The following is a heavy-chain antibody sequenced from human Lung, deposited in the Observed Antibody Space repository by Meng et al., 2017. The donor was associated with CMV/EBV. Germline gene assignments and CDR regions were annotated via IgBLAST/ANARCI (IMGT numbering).Heavy chain of an antibody. CDR3: ARVEVGITSGDY. D-gene: IGHD1-26*01. CDR1: GYTFTNYG. J-gene: IGHJ4*02. Sequence: QAHLVQYGGGLKKSGASCQVSCKAAGYTFTNYGITWVRQAPGQGLEWMGWINAYNGDTNYAQTLQGRVTMTTDTSTSTAYMELRSLRSDDTAVYYCARVEVGITSGDYWGQGTLVTVSS. V-gene: IGHV1-18*01. CDR2: INAYNGDT.